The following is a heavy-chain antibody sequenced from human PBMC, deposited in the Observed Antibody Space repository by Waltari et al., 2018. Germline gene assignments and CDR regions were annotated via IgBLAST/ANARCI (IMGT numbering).Heavy chain of an antibody. CDR2: IYHSGGT. D-gene: IGHD6-25*01. CDR3: AKYRDSSVGFDY. V-gene: IGHV4-38-2*02. CDR1: GYSISSGYY. J-gene: IGHJ4*02. Sequence: QVQLQESGPGLVKPSETLSLTCTVSGYSISSGYYWGWIRQPPGKGLEWIGSIYHSGGTYYNPSLKSRVTISVDTSKNQFSLKLSSVTAADTAVYYCAKYRDSSVGFDYWGQGTLVTVSS.